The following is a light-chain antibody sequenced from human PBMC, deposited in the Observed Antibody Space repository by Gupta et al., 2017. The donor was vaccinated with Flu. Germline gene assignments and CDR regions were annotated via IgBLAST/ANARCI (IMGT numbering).Light chain of an antibody. CDR2: RAS. V-gene: IGKV1-39*01. J-gene: IGKJ3*01. CDR3: LQTYRTPLLT. CDR1: QSISNY. Sequence: SSLSASVGDRVTITCRASQSISNYLNWYQKKPGEAPKLLGYRASSLQSGVPSRFSGSGSGTDFTLTISSLQPEDCASYFGLQTYRTPLLTFGTGTKVDIK.